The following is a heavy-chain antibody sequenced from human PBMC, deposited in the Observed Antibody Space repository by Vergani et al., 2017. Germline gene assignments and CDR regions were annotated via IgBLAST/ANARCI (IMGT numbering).Heavy chain of an antibody. Sequence: QVQLQESGPGLVKPSQTLSLTCTVSGGSISSGGYYWSWIRQHPGKGLEWIGYIYYSGSTYYNPSLKSRVTISVDTSKNRFSLKLSSVTAADTAVYYCARDRSGGDQEGGWFDPWGQGTLVTVSS. J-gene: IGHJ5*02. CDR2: IYYSGST. D-gene: IGHD2-21*02. CDR3: ARDRSGGDQEGGWFDP. V-gene: IGHV4-31*03. CDR1: GGSISSGGYY.